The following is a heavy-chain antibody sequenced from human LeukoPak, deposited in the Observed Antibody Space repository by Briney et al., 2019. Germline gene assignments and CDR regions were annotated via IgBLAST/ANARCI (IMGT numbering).Heavy chain of an antibody. V-gene: IGHV4-34*01. CDR1: GGSFSGYY. D-gene: IGHD3-22*01. CDR3: ARGGRYYDSSGYYWFDY. CDR2: INHSGST. Sequence: SETLSPTCAVYGGSFSGYYWSWIRQPPGKGLEWIGEINHSGSTNYNPSLKSRVTISVGTSKNQFSLKLSSVTAADTAAYYCARGGRYYDSSGYYWFDYWGQGTLVTVSS. J-gene: IGHJ4*02.